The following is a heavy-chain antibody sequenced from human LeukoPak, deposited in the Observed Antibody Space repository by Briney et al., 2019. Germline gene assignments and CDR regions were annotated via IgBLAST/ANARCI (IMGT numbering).Heavy chain of an antibody. J-gene: IGHJ4*02. Sequence: ASVKVSCKASGYTFTSYDINWVRQATGQGLEWMGYMNPNSGNTGYAQKFQARVTITWDTSMSPAYMDLCSLRSEDSGVYYCAREGFDYWGQGTLVTVSS. CDR2: MNPNSGNT. CDR1: GYTFTSYD. CDR3: AREGFDY. V-gene: IGHV1-8*03.